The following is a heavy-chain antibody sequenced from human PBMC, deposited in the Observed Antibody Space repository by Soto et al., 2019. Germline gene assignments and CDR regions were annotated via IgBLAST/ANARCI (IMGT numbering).Heavy chain of an antibody. D-gene: IGHD2-2*02. V-gene: IGHV1-69*05. Sequence: SVKVSCKASGGTFSSYAISWVRQAPGQGLEWMGGIIPIFGTANYAQKFQGRVTITRDASASTAYMELSSLRSEDTAVYYCARPGGSLVPAAIGRGPIGSLIGSWFDPWGQGTLVTVSS. J-gene: IGHJ5*02. CDR3: ARPGGSLVPAAIGRGPIGSLIGSWFDP. CDR2: IIPIFGTA. CDR1: GGTFSSYA.